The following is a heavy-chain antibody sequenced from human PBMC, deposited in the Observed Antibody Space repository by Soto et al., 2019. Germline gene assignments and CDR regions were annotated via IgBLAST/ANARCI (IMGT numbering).Heavy chain of an antibody. CDR1: GFTFSSYG. CDR2: ISYDGSNK. D-gene: IGHD2-2*01. Sequence: QVQLVESGGGVVQPGRSLRLSCAASGFTFSSYGMHWVRQAPGKGLEWVAVISYDGSNKYYADSVKGRFTISRDNSKNTLYLQMNSLRAEDTAVYYCAKDFIVVVPAAIERDGPLDYWGQGTLVTVSS. V-gene: IGHV3-30*18. CDR3: AKDFIVVVPAAIERDGPLDY. J-gene: IGHJ4*02.